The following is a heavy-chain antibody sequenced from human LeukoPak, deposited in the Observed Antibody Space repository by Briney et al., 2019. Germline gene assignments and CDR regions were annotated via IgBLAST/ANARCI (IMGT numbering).Heavy chain of an antibody. Sequence: PSQTLSLTCTVSGGSISSGGYYWSWIRQHPGKGLEWIGYIYYSGSTYYNPSLKSRVTISVDTSKNQFSLKLSSVTAADTAVYYCASRYCSSTSCYWFDTWGQGTLVTVSS. CDR2: IYYSGST. CDR1: GGSISSGGYY. V-gene: IGHV4-31*03. J-gene: IGHJ5*02. D-gene: IGHD2-2*01. CDR3: ASRYCSSTSCYWFDT.